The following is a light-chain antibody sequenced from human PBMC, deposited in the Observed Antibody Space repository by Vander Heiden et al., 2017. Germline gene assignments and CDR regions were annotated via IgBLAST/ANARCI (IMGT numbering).Light chain of an antibody. CDR2: GAS. Sequence: ENVLTHSPGTLSLSPGARATLSCRASESVRNSYLAWYQQKPGQAPRLLIYGASSRATGIPDRFSGSGSGTDFTLTISRLEPEDFAVYYCQQDTTSPWTFGQGTKVEIK. V-gene: IGKV3-20*01. CDR1: ESVRNSY. J-gene: IGKJ1*01. CDR3: QQDTTSPWT.